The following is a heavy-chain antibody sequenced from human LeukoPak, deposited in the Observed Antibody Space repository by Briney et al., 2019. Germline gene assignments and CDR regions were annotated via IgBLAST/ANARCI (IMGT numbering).Heavy chain of an antibody. CDR2: IYYSGST. CDR1: GGSISSYY. J-gene: IGHJ6*03. V-gene: IGHV4-59*12. Sequence: SETLSLTCTVSGGSISSYYWSWIRQPPGKGLEWIGYIYYSGSTNYNPSLKSRVTISVDTSKNQFSLKLSSVTAADTAVYYCARAVGYDFWSGYYRSYYYYMDVWGKGTTVTVSS. CDR3: ARAVGYDFWSGYYRSYYYYMDV. D-gene: IGHD3-3*01.